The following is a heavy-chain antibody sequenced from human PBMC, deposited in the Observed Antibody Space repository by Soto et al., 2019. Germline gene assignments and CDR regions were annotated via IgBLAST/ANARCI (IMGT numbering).Heavy chain of an antibody. J-gene: IGHJ4*02. CDR2: ISYDGSNK. Sequence: GGSLRLSCAASGFTFSSYGMHWVRQAPGKGLEWVAVISYDGSNKYYADSVKGRFTISRDNSKNTLYLQMNSLRAEDTAVYYCAKDSINYYDSSGYYGLDYWGQGTLVTVSS. CDR3: AKDSINYYDSSGYYGLDY. CDR1: GFTFSSYG. D-gene: IGHD3-22*01. V-gene: IGHV3-30*18.